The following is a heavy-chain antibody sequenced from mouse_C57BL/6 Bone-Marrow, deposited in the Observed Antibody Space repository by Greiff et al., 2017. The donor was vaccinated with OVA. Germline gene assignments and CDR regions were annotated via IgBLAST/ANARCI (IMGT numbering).Heavy chain of an antibody. J-gene: IGHJ2*01. Sequence: VQLQQPGAELVKPGASVTLSCKASGYTFPSYWMPWVKQRPGQGLEWIGMIHPNSGRTNSNEKFKSKATLTVDKSSSTAYMQLSSLTSEDSSGYYCAGLRYFDDWGQGTTLTGAS. CDR1: GYTFPSYW. CDR3: AGLRYFDD. D-gene: IGHD2-12*01. V-gene: IGHV1-64*01. CDR2: IHPNSGRT.